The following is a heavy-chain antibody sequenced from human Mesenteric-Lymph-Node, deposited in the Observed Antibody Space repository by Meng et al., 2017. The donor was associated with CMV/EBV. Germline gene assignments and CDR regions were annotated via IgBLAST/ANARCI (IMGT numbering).Heavy chain of an antibody. J-gene: IGHJ6*02. D-gene: IGHD5-24*01. V-gene: IGHV3-7*01. CDR1: GFVFSNDW. Sequence: GESLKISCAASGFVFSNDWMTWVRQAPGKGPEWVANVNQDGSEKFYLDSVKGRFTISRDIAKNSLYLQMNSLRVEDTALYYCTKDQGISGYTMDVWGQGTTVTVSS. CDR2: VNQDGSEK. CDR3: TKDQGISGYTMDV.